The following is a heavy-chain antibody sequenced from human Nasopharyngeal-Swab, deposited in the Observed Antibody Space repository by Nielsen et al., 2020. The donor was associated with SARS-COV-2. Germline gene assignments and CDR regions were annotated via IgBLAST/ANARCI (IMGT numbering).Heavy chain of an antibody. D-gene: IGHD6-13*01. J-gene: IGHJ3*02. CDR2: IDPSDSYT. Sequence: VRQMPGKGLEWMGRIDPSDSYTNYSPFFQGHVTISADKSISTAYLQWSSLKASDTAMYYCARRGGTAGSDAFDIWGQGTMVTVSS. CDR3: ARRGGTAGSDAFDI. V-gene: IGHV5-10-1*01.